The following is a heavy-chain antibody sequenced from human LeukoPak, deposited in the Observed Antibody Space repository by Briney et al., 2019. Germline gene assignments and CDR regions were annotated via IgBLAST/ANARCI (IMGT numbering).Heavy chain of an antibody. V-gene: IGHV4-4*07. D-gene: IGHD6-13*01. Sequence: SETLSLTCTVSGGSISSYYWSWIRQPAGKGLEWIGRIYTSGSTNYNPSLKSRVTVSVDTSKNQFSLKLSSVTAADTAVYYCARDRILAAGYYYMDVWGTGTTVTVSS. CDR2: IYTSGST. CDR1: GGSISSYY. CDR3: ARDRILAAGYYYMDV. J-gene: IGHJ6*03.